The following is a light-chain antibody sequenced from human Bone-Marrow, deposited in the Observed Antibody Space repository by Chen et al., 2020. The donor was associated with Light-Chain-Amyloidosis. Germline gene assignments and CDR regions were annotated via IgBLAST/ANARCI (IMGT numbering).Light chain of an antibody. V-gene: IGKV3-20*01. CDR1: QTISSNY. CDR2: GSS. Sequence: EIVLTQSPGPLSLSPGEGANLSCRASQTISSNYLTWYQQKFGQAPRLLIYGSSSRATCIPDRFTGSGSGTDFTLTINRLEPEDFAMYYCQQYGTSPLTFGGGTKVEIK. CDR3: QQYGTSPLT. J-gene: IGKJ4*01.